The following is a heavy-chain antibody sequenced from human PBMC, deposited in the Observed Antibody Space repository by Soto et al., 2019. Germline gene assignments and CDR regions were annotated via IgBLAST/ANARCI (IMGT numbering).Heavy chain of an antibody. D-gene: IGHD3-10*01. V-gene: IGHV2-5*01. CDR1: GFSLTTTGVG. J-gene: IGHJ5*02. Sequence: QITLKEAGPTLVKPTQTLTLTCTSSGFSLTTTGVGVGWIRQPPRRSPEWVALIYWNDNKRYSPSLESTLPISKDTSKKQVILTMTAMDPVDTGTNYGAHPPASTMARFRPSGQGPLVLVSS. CDR3: AHPPASTMARFRP. CDR2: IYWNDNK.